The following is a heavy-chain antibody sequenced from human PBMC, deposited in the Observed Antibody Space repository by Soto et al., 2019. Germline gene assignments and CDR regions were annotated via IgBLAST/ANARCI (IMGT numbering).Heavy chain of an antibody. D-gene: IGHD4-17*01. Sequence: QVQLQESGPGLVKPSGTLSLTCAVSGGSISSSNWWSWVRQPPGKGLEWIGEIYHSGSTNYNPSRXXRXTXXGDKSKNQFSLKRSSVTAADTAVYYCARSDDYGDYWGQGTLVTVSS. CDR2: IYHSGST. J-gene: IGHJ4*02. CDR1: GGSISSSNW. V-gene: IGHV4-4*02. CDR3: ARSDDYGDY.